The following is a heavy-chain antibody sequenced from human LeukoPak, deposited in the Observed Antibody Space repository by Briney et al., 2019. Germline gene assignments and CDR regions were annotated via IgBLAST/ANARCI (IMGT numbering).Heavy chain of an antibody. D-gene: IGHD3-22*01. J-gene: IGHJ4*02. Sequence: GGSLRLSCAASGFTFSSYAMHLVRQAPGKGLEWVAVMSYDGSNKYYADSVKGRSTISRDNSKNTLYLQMNSLRAEDTAVYYCARDGGTMIVVVNYFDYWGQGTLVTVSS. CDR1: GFTFSSYA. V-gene: IGHV3-30-3*01. CDR2: MSYDGSNK. CDR3: ARDGGTMIVVVNYFDY.